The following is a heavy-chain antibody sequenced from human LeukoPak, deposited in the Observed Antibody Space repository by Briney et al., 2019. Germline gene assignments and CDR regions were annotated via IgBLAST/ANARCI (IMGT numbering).Heavy chain of an antibody. CDR2: INHSGST. CDR1: GGSISSYY. J-gene: IGHJ3*02. CDR3: ASARYYDAFDI. D-gene: IGHD3-9*01. Sequence: SETLSLTCTVSGGSISSYYWSWIRQPPGKGLEWIGEINHSGSTNYNPSLKSRVTISVDKSKNQFSLKLSSVTAADTAVYYCASARYYDAFDIWGQGTMVTVSS. V-gene: IGHV4-34*01.